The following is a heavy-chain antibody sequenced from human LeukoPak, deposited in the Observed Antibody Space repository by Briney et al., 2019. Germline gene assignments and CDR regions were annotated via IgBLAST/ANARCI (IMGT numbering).Heavy chain of an antibody. V-gene: IGHV4-39*01. CDR2: IYYSGNT. Sequence: SETLSLTCTVSGGLISSFYWTWIRQPPGKGLEWIGSIYYSGNTYYNASLKSQVSISIDTSKNQFSLRLTSVTAADTAVYYCARQTGSGLFILPGGQGTLVTVSS. D-gene: IGHD3/OR15-3a*01. CDR1: GGLISSFY. CDR3: ARQTGSGLFILP. J-gene: IGHJ4*02.